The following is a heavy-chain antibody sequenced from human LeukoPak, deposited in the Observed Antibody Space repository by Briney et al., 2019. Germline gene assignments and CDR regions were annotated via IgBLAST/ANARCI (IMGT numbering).Heavy chain of an antibody. V-gene: IGHV1-46*01. D-gene: IGHD6-19*01. CDR3: ARSGGVGSGSNNWFDP. J-gene: IGHJ5*02. CDR2: INPSGGST. CDR1: GYTFTSYY. Sequence: GASVKVSCKASGYTFTSYYMHWVRQAPGQGLEWMGIINPSGGSTSYAQKFQGRVTMTRDTSTSTVYMELSSLRSDDTAVYYCARSGGVGSGSNNWFDPWGQGTLVTVSS.